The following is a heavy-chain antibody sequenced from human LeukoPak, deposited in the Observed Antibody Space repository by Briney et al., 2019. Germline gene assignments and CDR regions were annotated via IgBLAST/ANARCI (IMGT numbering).Heavy chain of an antibody. CDR3: ARDRGLDYYDSSGSSYYYMDV. CDR1: GYTFTSYA. D-gene: IGHD3-22*01. CDR2: INTNTGNP. Sequence: GASVKVSCKASGYTFTSYAMNWVRQAPGQGLEWMGWINTNTGNPTYAQGFTGRFVFSLDTSVSTAYLQISSLKAEDTAVYYCARDRGLDYYDSSGSSYYYMDVWGQGTTVTISS. V-gene: IGHV7-4-1*02. J-gene: IGHJ6*03.